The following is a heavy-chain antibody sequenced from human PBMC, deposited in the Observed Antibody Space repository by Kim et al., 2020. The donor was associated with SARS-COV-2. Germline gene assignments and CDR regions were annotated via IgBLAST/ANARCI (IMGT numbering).Heavy chain of an antibody. Sequence: YAQKYQGRVTITADESTSTAYMELSSLRSEDTAVYYCAVEGSSSGYSMDVWGQGTTVTVSS. CDR3: AVEGSSSGYSMDV. V-gene: IGHV1-69*01. D-gene: IGHD3-10*01. J-gene: IGHJ6*02.